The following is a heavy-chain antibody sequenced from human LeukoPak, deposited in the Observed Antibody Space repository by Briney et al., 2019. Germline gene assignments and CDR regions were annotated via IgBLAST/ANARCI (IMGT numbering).Heavy chain of an antibody. CDR1: GFTFSSYA. J-gene: IGHJ4*02. CDR2: ISYDGSNK. Sequence: GGSLRLSCAASGFTFSSYAMHWVRQAPGKGLEWVAVISYDGSNKYYADSVKGRFTISRDNSKNTLYLQMNSLRAEDTAVYYCAREGGVILWFGEFLDYWGQGTLVTVSS. V-gene: IGHV3-30-3*01. D-gene: IGHD3-10*01. CDR3: AREGGVILWFGEFLDY.